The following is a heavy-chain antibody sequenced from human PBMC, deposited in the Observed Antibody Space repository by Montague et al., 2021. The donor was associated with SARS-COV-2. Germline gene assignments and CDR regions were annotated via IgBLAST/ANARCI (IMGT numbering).Heavy chain of an antibody. CDR2: IYYSGTT. CDR3: AGHSSRGLQLISPYFDY. CDR1: GGSISSSGYY. Sequence: SETLSLTCTVSGGSISSSGYYWGWIREPPGEGLEWIGSIYYSGTTYYKPSLKSRVTISVDTSKNQFSLKLSSVTAADTAVYYCAGHSSRGLQLISPYFDYWGQGTLVTVSS. D-gene: IGHD2-2*01. V-gene: IGHV4-39*01. J-gene: IGHJ4*02.